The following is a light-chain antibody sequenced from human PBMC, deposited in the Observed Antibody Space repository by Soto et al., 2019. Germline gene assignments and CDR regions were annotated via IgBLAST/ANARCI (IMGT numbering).Light chain of an antibody. Sequence: EIVLTQSPATLSLSPGERATLSCRASQSIIADLAWYEQKPGQPPRLLIYDASNRATGIPARFSGSGSGTDFTLTISSLEPDDFVVYYCQQRNSWPRTFGQGTKVDI. CDR2: DAS. CDR1: QSIIAD. J-gene: IGKJ1*01. V-gene: IGKV3-11*01. CDR3: QQRNSWPRT.